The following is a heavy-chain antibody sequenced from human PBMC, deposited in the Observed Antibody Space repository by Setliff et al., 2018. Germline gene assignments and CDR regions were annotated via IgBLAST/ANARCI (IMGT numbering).Heavy chain of an antibody. V-gene: IGHV1-18*01. CDR1: GGTFSNYD. D-gene: IGHD5-12*01. J-gene: IGHJ4*02. CDR3: ARSSGPRVVLAADFDY. Sequence: GASVKVSCKASGGTFSNYDISWVRQAPGQGPEWMGCISPYNGNTNYAQKFQDRVTMTTDTSTATVYMELKNLRSDDTAVYYCARSSGPRVVLAADFDYWGQGTLVTVSS. CDR2: ISPYNGNT.